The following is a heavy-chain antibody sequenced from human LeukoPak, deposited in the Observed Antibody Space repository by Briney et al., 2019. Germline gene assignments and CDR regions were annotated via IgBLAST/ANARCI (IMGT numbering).Heavy chain of an antibody. J-gene: IGHJ3*01. Sequence: ASVKVSCKASGYTFTSYAMHWVRQAPGQRLEWMGWINAGNGDTKYSQKFQGRVTITRDTSASTAYMEVSSLRSEDTAVYYCARDRVFSSAWYGAFDFWGQGTMVTVSS. CDR1: GYTFTSYA. CDR3: ARDRVFSSAWYGAFDF. CDR2: INAGNGDT. V-gene: IGHV1-3*01. D-gene: IGHD6-19*01.